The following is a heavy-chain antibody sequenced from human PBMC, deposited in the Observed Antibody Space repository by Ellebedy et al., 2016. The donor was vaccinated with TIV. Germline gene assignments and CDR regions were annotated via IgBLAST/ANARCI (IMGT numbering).Heavy chain of an antibody. Sequence: ASVKVSCKASGYTFTSYGISWVRQAPGQGLEWMGWISAYNGNTNYAQKFQGRVTMTEDTSTDTAYMELSSLRSEDTAVYYCATRSRDGYKQAWYAFDIWGQGTMVTVSS. CDR3: ATRSRDGYKQAWYAFDI. CDR2: ISAYNGNT. D-gene: IGHD5-24*01. J-gene: IGHJ3*02. CDR1: GYTFTSYG. V-gene: IGHV1-18*01.